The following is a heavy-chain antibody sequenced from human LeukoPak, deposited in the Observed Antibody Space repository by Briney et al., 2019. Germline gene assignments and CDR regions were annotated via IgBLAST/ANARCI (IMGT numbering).Heavy chain of an antibody. CDR1: GGSISSSPYY. Sequence: SETLSLTCTVSGGSISSSPYYWSWIRQPPGKGLEWIGYVYYSGTTNYKYKSSLKSRVTISVDTSRNQFSLRLSSVTAADTAVYYCARSDRDLWYFDLWGRGTLVTVSS. CDR2: VYYSGTT. CDR3: ARSDRDLWYFDL. J-gene: IGHJ2*01. V-gene: IGHV4-61*01.